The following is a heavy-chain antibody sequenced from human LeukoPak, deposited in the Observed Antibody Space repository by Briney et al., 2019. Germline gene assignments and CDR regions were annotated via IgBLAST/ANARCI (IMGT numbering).Heavy chain of an antibody. CDR3: ARYIVSYPHDAFDI. Sequence: PSETLSLTCTVSGASTSSYYWSWIRQPPGKGLEWIGYIHYTGTTSYNPSLKSRVTISVDTSKKQFSLKLSSVTAADTAFYYCARYIVSYPHDAFDIWGQGTMVTVSS. V-gene: IGHV4-59*01. J-gene: IGHJ3*02. CDR2: IHYTGTT. D-gene: IGHD1-26*01. CDR1: GASTSSYY.